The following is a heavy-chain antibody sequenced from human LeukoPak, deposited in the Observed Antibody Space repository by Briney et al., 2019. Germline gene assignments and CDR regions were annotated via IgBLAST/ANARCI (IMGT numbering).Heavy chain of an antibody. CDR1: GGSISSYY. D-gene: IGHD2-21*02. V-gene: IGHV4-59*01. CDR2: IYYGGST. CDR3: ARDSVVVTAELDY. J-gene: IGHJ4*02. Sequence: SETLSLTCTVSGGSISSYYWSWIRQPPGKGLEWIGYIYYGGSTNYNPSLKSRVTISVDTSKSQFSLKLSSVTAADTAVYYCARDSVVVTAELDYWGQGTLVTVSS.